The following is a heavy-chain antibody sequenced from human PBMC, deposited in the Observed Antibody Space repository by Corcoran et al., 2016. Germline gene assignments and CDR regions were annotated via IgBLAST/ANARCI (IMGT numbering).Heavy chain of an antibody. D-gene: IGHD3-10*01. J-gene: IGHJ6*02. CDR2: INHSGST. CDR3: ARGKSRYGSGSYSVTPHRAYYYCGMDV. Sequence: QVQLQQWGAGLLKPSETLSLTCAVYGGSFSGYYWSWIRQPPGKGLEWIGEINHSGSTNYNPSLKSRVTISVDTSKNQFSLKRSSVTAADTAVYYCARGKSRYGSGSYSVTPHRAYYYCGMDVWGQGTTVTVSS. V-gene: IGHV4-34*01. CDR1: GGSFSGYY.